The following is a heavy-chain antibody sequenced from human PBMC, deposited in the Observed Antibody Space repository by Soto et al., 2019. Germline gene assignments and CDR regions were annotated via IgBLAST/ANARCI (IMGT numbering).Heavy chain of an antibody. CDR2: VYYSRST. V-gene: IGHV4-39*01. Sequence: PSDTLSLTCTVSGGSISMNTYYGGWIRQPPGKGLEWIGNVYYSRSTEYNPSLKSRVTISVDTSKNQFSLNLSSVTAADTAVYYCASGYSAYYGDPGYYGLDVWGQGATVTVSS. CDR1: GGSISMNTYY. J-gene: IGHJ6*02. D-gene: IGHD3-22*01. CDR3: ASGYSAYYGDPGYYGLDV.